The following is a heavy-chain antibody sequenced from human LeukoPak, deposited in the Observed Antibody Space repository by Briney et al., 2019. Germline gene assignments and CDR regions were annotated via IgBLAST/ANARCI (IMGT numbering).Heavy chain of an antibody. CDR2: ISGSGGST. Sequence: GGSLRLSCAASGFTFSSYAMNWVRQAPGKGLEWVSTISGSGGSTYYADSVKDRFTISRDNSKNTLYLQMNSLRAEDTAVYYCAKDRGNYYDNSGYYEDYWGQGTLVSVSS. J-gene: IGHJ4*02. V-gene: IGHV3-23*01. CDR1: GFTFSSYA. D-gene: IGHD3-22*01. CDR3: AKDRGNYYDNSGYYEDY.